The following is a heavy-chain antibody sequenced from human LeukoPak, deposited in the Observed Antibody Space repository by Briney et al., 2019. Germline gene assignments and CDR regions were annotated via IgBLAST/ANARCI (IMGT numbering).Heavy chain of an antibody. V-gene: IGHV4-59*08. J-gene: IGHJ4*02. CDR2: IYYSGST. D-gene: IGHD4-17*01. CDR1: GGSISSYY. CDR3: ARHDGDDYGDYRFDY. Sequence: SETLSLTCTVSGGSISSYYWSWIRQPPGKGLEWIGYIYYSGSTNHNPSLKSRVTISVDTSKNQFSLKLSSVTAADTAVYYCARHDGDDYGDYRFDYWGQGTLVTVSS.